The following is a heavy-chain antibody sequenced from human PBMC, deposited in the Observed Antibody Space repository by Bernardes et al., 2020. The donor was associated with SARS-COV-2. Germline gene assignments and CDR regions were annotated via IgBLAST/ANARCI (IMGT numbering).Heavy chain of an antibody. V-gene: IGHV4-59*01. CDR3: AREWSSFDH. CDR1: GGSISVYY. D-gene: IGHD1-26*01. Sequence: DTLSLTCTVSGGSISVYYWSWIRQPPGKGLEWIGYIHHSGTTSYNPSFKSRVTISVDTSKNQLSLKLSSVTAADTAVYYCAREWSSFDHWGQGTLVTVSS. CDR2: IHHSGTT. J-gene: IGHJ4*02.